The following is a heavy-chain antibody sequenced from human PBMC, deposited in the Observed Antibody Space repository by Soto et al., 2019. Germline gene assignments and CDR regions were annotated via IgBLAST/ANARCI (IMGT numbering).Heavy chain of an antibody. CDR1: WYTVTGYL. D-gene: IGHD2-8*01. J-gene: IGHJ4*02. CDR3: ARGKRYTNAY. CDR2: INPGAGGR. V-gene: IGHV1-46*04. Sequence: ASVNVACKVAWYTVTGYLIHLVRQAPGQGLEWIGVINPGAGGRSYAQKLQGRVTMTRNTSSSTAYMELSSLRSEDTAVYYCARGKRYTNAYWGQGTLVTVSS.